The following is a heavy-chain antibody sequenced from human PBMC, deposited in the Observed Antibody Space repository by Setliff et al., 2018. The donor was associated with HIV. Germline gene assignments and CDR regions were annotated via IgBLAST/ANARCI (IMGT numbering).Heavy chain of an antibody. Sequence: SETLSLTCTVSGGSISSHYWSWIRQPPGKGLEWIGEITPSGATNYLPSLKSRVTMSLDTSKNQFSLKLTSVTAADTALYYCSNWNTTIDADSWGQGTLVTVSS. D-gene: IGHD5-18*01. J-gene: IGHJ4*02. CDR2: ITPSGAT. V-gene: IGHV4-34*01. CDR1: GGSISSHY. CDR3: SNWNTTIDADS.